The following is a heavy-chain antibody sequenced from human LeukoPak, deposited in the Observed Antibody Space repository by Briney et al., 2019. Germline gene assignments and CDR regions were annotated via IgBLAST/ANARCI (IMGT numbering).Heavy chain of an antibody. D-gene: IGHD3-9*01. J-gene: IGHJ6*02. CDR2: IKGDGSEE. V-gene: IGHV3-7*05. CDR1: GFTFSSYW. CDR3: ARDSDIFTGRGMDV. Sequence: PGGSLRVSCAASGFTFSSYWMGCVRQAPGRGLEWVANIKGDGSEEYYVDSVKGRFTISRDNSKNTLYLQMNSLRAEDTAVYYCARDSDIFTGRGMDVWGQGTTVTVSS.